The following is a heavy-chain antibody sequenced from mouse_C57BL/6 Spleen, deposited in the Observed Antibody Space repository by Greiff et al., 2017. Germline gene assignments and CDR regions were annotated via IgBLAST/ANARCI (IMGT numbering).Heavy chain of an antibody. V-gene: IGHV1-42*01. CDR2: INPSTGGT. J-gene: IGHJ1*03. D-gene: IGHD2-4*01. Sequence: VQLQQSGPELVKPGASVKISCKASGYSFTGYYMNWVKQSPEKSLEWIGEINPSTGGTTYNQKFKAKATLTVDKSSSTAYMQLKSLTSEDSAVYYCARYDYDDWYFDVWGTGTTVTVSS. CDR3: ARYDYDDWYFDV. CDR1: GYSFTGYY.